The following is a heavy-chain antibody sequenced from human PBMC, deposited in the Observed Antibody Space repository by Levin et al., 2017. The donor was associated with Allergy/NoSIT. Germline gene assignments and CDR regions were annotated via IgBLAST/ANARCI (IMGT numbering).Heavy chain of an antibody. D-gene: IGHD2-2*01. J-gene: IGHJ4*02. CDR3: AHRRVREFDY. CDR1: GFSLSNNGVG. CDR2: IYWDDDK. V-gene: IGHV2-5*02. Sequence: SCPTLVKPTQTLTLTCTFSGFSLSNNGVGVGWIRQPPGKALEWLALIYWDDDKRYNPSLKSRLTIMKDSSKNQVVLTMTNMDPVDTATYYCAHRRVREFDYWGQGTLVTVSS.